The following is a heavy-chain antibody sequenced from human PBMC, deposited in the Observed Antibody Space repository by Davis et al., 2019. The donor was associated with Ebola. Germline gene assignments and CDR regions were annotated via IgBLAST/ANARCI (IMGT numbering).Heavy chain of an antibody. CDR3: ARGRGVVVVAATMYNWFDP. V-gene: IGHV4-39*01. D-gene: IGHD2-15*01. CDR1: GASISSRSYY. CDR2: FSYGDNTH. Sequence: MPSETLSLTCTVSGASISSRSYYWGWIRQPPGKGLEWVGSFSYGDNTHYYYPSLRSRVTISVDTSKNQFSLKLNSVTAADLAVYYCARGRGVVVVAATMYNWFDPWGQGTLVTASS. J-gene: IGHJ5*02.